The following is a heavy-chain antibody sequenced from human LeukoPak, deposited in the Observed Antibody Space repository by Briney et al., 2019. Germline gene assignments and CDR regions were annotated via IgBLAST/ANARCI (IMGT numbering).Heavy chain of an antibody. CDR2: VNRDGSET. CDR3: ARNNGMDV. Sequence: GSLRLSCAASGFTLSNHWMTWVRQVPGRGPEWVANVNRDGSETYYLDSVKGRFTISKDNAKNSLYLQMNSLRAEDTALYHCARNNGMDVWGQGTTVIVSS. V-gene: IGHV3-7*03. CDR1: GFTLSNHW. J-gene: IGHJ6*02.